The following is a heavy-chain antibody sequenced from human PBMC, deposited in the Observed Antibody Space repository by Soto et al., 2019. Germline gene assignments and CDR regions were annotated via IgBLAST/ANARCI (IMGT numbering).Heavy chain of an antibody. CDR3: ARQRTSVVTQAYFDV. CDR1: GDSISSRSYY. D-gene: IGHD2-21*02. Sequence: SETLSLTCTVTGDSISSRSYYWGWIRQPPGKGLEWIVSIYYSGSTYNNPSLRSRVSMSIDTSKDQFSLKLKSVTAADTALYFCARQRTSVVTQAYFDVWGPGXLVTVYS. V-gene: IGHV4-39*01. J-gene: IGHJ4*02. CDR2: IYYSGST.